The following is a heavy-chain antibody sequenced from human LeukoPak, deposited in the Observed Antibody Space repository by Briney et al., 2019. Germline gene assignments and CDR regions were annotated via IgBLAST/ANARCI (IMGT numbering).Heavy chain of an antibody. D-gene: IGHD3-10*01. CDR3: ARDDYGSGSYHLSPNWFDP. J-gene: IGHJ5*02. Sequence: PSETLSLTCAVSGYSISSGYYWGWIRQPPGKGLEWIGSIYHSGSTYYNPSLKSRVTISVDTSKNQFSLKLSSVTAADTAVYYCARDDYGSGSYHLSPNWFDPWGQGTLVTVSS. V-gene: IGHV4-38-2*02. CDR2: IYHSGST. CDR1: GYSISSGYY.